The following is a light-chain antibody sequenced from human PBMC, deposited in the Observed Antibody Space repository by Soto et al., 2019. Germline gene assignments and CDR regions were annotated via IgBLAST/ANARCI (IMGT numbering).Light chain of an antibody. CDR3: QQYTNWPYT. Sequence: IVMTQSLATLSVSPGERASLSCRASQSVGSNLAWYQQTAGQAPRRLIYGASTRATGIPTRFSGSGSGTEFTRTISSLQSEEFAVYSCQQYTNWPYTFGHGTKLEIK. J-gene: IGKJ2*01. V-gene: IGKV3-15*01. CDR1: QSVGSN. CDR2: GAS.